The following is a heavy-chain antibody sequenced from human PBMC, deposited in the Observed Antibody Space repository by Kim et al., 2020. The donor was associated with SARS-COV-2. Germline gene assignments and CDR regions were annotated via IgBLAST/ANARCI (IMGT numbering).Heavy chain of an antibody. V-gene: IGHV3-23*01. D-gene: IGHD3-3*01. CDR2: ISGSGGST. Sequence: GGSLRLSCAASGFTFSSYAMSWVRQAPGKGLEWVSAISGSGGSTYYADSVKGRFTISRDNSKNTLYLQMNSLRAEDTAVYYCAKAGLGIWSGYSYYFDYWGQGTLVTVSS. CDR3: AKAGLGIWSGYSYYFDY. J-gene: IGHJ4*02. CDR1: GFTFSSYA.